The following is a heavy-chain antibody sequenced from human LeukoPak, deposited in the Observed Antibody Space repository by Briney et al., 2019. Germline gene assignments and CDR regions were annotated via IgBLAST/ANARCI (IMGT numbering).Heavy chain of an antibody. CDR3: AKDLALAAAGNYDAFDI. V-gene: IGHV3-23*01. D-gene: IGHD6-13*01. J-gene: IGHJ3*02. CDR1: GFTFSSYA. Sequence: PGGSLRLSCAASGFTFSSYAISWVRQAPGKGLEWVSAISGSGGSTYYADSVKGRFTISRDNSKNTLYLQMNSLRAEDTAVYYCAKDLALAAAGNYDAFDIWGQGTMVTVSS. CDR2: ISGSGGST.